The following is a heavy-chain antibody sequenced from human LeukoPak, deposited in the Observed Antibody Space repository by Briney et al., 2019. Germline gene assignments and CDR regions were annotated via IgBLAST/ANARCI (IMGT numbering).Heavy chain of an antibody. CDR2: INPNSGGT. CDR1: GYTFTGYY. CDR3: ARVEWYPSHGMDV. J-gene: IGHJ6*02. D-gene: IGHD2-8*01. V-gene: IGHV1-2*02. Sequence: ASVKVSCKASGYTFTGYYMYWVRQAPGQGLEWMGWINPNSGGTNYAPKFQGRVTMTRDTSISTAYMELSGLRSDDTAVYYCARVEWYPSHGMDVWGQGTTVTVSS.